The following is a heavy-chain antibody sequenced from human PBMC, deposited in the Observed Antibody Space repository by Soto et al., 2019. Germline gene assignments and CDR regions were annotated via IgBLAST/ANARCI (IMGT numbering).Heavy chain of an antibody. CDR2: IYYSGSDSGST. CDR1: GGSISTYY. J-gene: IGHJ4*02. Sequence: SETLSLTCTVSGGSISTYYWSWIRQPPGKGLEWIGYIYYSGSDSGSTNYIPSLKSRVTISVDMSKNQFSLKLTSVTAADTAVYFCTRGSGDFWGQGTLVTVSS. V-gene: IGHV4-59*01. CDR3: TRGSGDF. D-gene: IGHD6-25*01.